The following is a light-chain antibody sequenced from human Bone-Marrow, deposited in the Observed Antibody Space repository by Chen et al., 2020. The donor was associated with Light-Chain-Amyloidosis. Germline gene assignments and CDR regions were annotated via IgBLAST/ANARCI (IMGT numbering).Light chain of an antibody. CDR1: NSNIGINY. CDR2: ENN. Sequence: QSVLTQPPSVSAAPGQQVTISCSGSNSNIGINYVSWYQQLPGTAPKLLIYENNQRPSEIPDRFSGSKSGTSATLGVAGLQTGDEADYYCATWGSSLTVWMFGGGTKLTVL. CDR3: ATWGSSLTVWM. V-gene: IGLV1-51*02. J-gene: IGLJ3*02.